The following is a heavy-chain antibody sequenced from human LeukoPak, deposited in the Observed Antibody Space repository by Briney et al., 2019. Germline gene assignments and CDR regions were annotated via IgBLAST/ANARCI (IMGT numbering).Heavy chain of an antibody. CDR2: ISYDGDNK. D-gene: IGHD4-17*01. CDR3: ARDPYGDPAGFDY. J-gene: IGHJ4*02. CDR1: GFTFSYYA. Sequence: GSLRLSCAASGFTFSYYAMHWVRQAPGKGLEGVAIISYDGDNKYYAGSVKGRFTISKDKSTNTLYLQMNSLTAEDTAVYYCARDPYGDPAGFDYWGQGTLVTVSS. V-gene: IGHV3-30*01.